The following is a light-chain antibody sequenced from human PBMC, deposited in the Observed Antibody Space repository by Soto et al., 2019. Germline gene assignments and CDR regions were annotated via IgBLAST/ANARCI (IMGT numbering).Light chain of an antibody. V-gene: IGKV1-5*01. CDR2: DAS. J-gene: IGKJ1*01. CDR3: LRYNAFSQT. Sequence: DIQMTQSPSTLSASVGDRVTITCRASQSMNDWLAWYQQKPGKAPKVLIYDASSLQSGVPSRFSGSGSGTEFTLTIDSLQPDDVATYYCLRYNAFSQTFGQETKVDIK. CDR1: QSMNDW.